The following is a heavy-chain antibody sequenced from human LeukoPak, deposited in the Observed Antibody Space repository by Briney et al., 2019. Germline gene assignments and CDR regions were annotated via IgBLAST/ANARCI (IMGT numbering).Heavy chain of an antibody. CDR3: ARGRVFGVISWFDP. Sequence: GGSLRLSCAASGFTFSSYSMNWVRQAPGKGLEWLSYISSSSSTIYYADSVKGRFTISRDNAKNSLYLQMNSLRAEDTAVYYCARGRVFGVISWFDPWGQGTLVTVSS. CDR2: ISSSSSTI. V-gene: IGHV3-48*04. J-gene: IGHJ5*02. CDR1: GFTFSSYS. D-gene: IGHD3-3*01.